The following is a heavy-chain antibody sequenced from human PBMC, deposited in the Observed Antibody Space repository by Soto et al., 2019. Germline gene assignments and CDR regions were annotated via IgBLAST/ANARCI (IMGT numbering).Heavy chain of an antibody. CDR1: GLSFTNAW. J-gene: IGHJ4*02. CDR2: IKSYHGGGT. CDR3: TTDPVTMIVVVPSSG. D-gene: IGHD3-22*01. V-gene: IGHV3-15*07. Sequence: GGSLRLSCEVSGLSFTNAWMNWVRQAPGKGLEWVGRIKSYHGGGTDYAAPVKGRFTISRDDLKNTLYLQMNSLKTEDTAVYYCTTDPVTMIVVVPSSGWGQGTLVTVSS.